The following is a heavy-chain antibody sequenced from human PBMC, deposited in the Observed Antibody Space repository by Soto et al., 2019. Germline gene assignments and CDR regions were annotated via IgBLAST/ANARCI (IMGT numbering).Heavy chain of an antibody. D-gene: IGHD1-26*01. CDR1: GFTFSGYW. J-gene: IGHJ5*02. CDR3: ARAYGGSYL. V-gene: IGHV3-74*01. Sequence: GGSLRLSCAASGFTFSGYWMHWVRQVPGKGLVWLSRINGDGGSTNYAASVKGRFTISRDNAKNTLYLQMNSLRAEDTAIYYCARAYGGSYLWGQGTLVTVSS. CDR2: INGDGGST.